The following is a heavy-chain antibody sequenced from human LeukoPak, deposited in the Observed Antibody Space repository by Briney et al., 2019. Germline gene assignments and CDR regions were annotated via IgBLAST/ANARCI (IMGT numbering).Heavy chain of an antibody. Sequence: SETLSLTCTVSGGSISTYWSWIRQPPGQGLEWIGHIYYSGSTNYSPSLKSRITMSLDTSKNQFSLKVTSVTAVDTAVYYCARHRSWSFDIWGQGTMVTVSS. CDR3: ARHRSWSFDI. V-gene: IGHV4-59*08. CDR1: GGSISTY. CDR2: IYYSGST. D-gene: IGHD2-15*01. J-gene: IGHJ3*02.